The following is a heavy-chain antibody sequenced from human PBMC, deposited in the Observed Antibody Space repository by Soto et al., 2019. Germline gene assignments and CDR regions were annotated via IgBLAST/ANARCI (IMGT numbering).Heavy chain of an antibody. CDR2: ISESGST. D-gene: IGHD1-1*01. Sequence: QVQLQQWGAGLVKPSETLSLSCAVYGQSFSGHSWAWIRHPPGKGLEWIGEISESGSTYYNPSLKSRVTISTDTSKNQFSLKLNSVTAADTAAYFCARGSGIVALPGELEDVNYDFWGQGTLVNVSS. V-gene: IGHV4-34*01. J-gene: IGHJ4*02. CDR1: GQSFSGHS. CDR3: ARGSGIVALPGELEDVNYDF.